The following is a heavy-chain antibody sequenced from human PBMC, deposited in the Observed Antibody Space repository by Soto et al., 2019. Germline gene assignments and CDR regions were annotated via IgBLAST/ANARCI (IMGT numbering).Heavy chain of an antibody. D-gene: IGHD5-18*01. Sequence: QITLKESGPTLVKPTQTLTLTCTFSGFSLSTSGVGVGWIRQPPGKALEWLALIYWDDDKRYSPSLKSRLTIXXDXSXXQVVLTMTNMDPVDTATYYCAQTVDTAMVKDAFDIWGQGTMVTVSS. CDR2: IYWDDDK. V-gene: IGHV2-5*02. J-gene: IGHJ3*02. CDR1: GFSLSTSGVG. CDR3: AQTVDTAMVKDAFDI.